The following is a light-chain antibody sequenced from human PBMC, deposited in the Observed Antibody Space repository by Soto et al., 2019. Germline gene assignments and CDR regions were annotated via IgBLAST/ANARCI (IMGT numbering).Light chain of an antibody. CDR1: QSVSSN. CDR2: DAY. CDR3: QQRHMWPIT. V-gene: IGKV3-11*01. Sequence: EIVMTQSPATLSVSPGERATLSCRASQSVSSNLAWYQQKPGQAPRLLIYDAYNRATGIPPRFSDSGSGTDFTLTISSLEPEDSAVYYCQQRHMWPITFGQGTRLEIK. J-gene: IGKJ5*01.